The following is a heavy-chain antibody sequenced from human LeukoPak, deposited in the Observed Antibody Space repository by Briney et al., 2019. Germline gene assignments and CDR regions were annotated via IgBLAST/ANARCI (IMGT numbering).Heavy chain of an antibody. CDR1: GFTFSRYA. CDR2: ISGGGDNT. D-gene: IGHD1-1*01. Sequence: GGSLRLSCAASGFTFSRYAMSWVRQAPGKGLEWVSDISGGGDNTYYADSVRGRFTISRDNSKNTLFLQMNSLRAEDTAIYYCAKPVDGASVQRYFQHWGQGTLVTVSS. CDR3: AKPVDGASVQRYFQH. J-gene: IGHJ1*01. V-gene: IGHV3-23*01.